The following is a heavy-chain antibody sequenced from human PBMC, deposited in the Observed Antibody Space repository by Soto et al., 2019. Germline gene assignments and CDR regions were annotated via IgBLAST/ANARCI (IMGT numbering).Heavy chain of an antibody. CDR1: GYSFTSYW. V-gene: IGHV5-51*01. CDR2: IYPGDSDT. D-gene: IGHD2-15*01. CDR3: ARLRGGKVRASSAEYYFDY. J-gene: IGHJ4*02. Sequence: PGESLKISCKGSGYSFTSYWIGWVRQMPGKGLEWMGIIYPGDSDTRYSPSFQGQVTISADKSISTAYLQWSSLKASDTAMYYCARLRGGKVRASSAEYYFDYWGQGTLVTVSS.